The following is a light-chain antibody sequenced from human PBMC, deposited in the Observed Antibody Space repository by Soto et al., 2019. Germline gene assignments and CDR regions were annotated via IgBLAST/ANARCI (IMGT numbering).Light chain of an antibody. CDR3: QQYHSSPFS. Sequence: EIVLTQSPGTLSLSPGERATRSCRASQSVSSSYLAWYQQKPGQAPRLLIYGASSRATGIPDRFSGSGSGTDFTLTISRLEPEDFAVYYCQQYHSSPFSFGPGTKVDVK. CDR1: QSVSSSY. V-gene: IGKV3-20*01. J-gene: IGKJ3*01. CDR2: GAS.